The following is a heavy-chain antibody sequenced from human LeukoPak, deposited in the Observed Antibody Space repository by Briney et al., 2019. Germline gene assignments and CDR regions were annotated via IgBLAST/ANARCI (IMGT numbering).Heavy chain of an antibody. V-gene: IGHV4-34*01. CDR1: GGSFNGYS. D-gene: IGHD1-26*01. CDR2: IYYSGST. CDR3: ARGLGGATPYYYYYYMDV. J-gene: IGHJ6*03. Sequence: SETLSLTCAVSGGSFNGYSWNWIRQPPGKGLEWIGSIYYSGSTYYSPSLKSRVTISVDTSKNQFSLKLSSVTAADTAVYYCARGLGGATPYYYYYYMDVWGKGTTVTVSS.